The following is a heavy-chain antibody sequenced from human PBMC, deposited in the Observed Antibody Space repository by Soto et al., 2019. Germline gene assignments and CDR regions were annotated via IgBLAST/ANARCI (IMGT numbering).Heavy chain of an antibody. J-gene: IGHJ4*02. CDR3: ARGHYYGSGSWFDY. Sequence: SETLSLTCAVYGGSFGGYYWSWIRQPPGKGLEWIGEINHSGSTNYNPSLKSRVTISVDTSKNQFSLKLSSVTAADTAVYYCARGHYYGSGSWFDYWGQGTLVTVSS. D-gene: IGHD3-10*01. CDR1: GGSFGGYY. CDR2: INHSGST. V-gene: IGHV4-34*01.